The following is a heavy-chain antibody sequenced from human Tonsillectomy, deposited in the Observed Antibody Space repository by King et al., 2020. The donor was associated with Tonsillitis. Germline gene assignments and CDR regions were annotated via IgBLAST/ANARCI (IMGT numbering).Heavy chain of an antibody. D-gene: IGHD5-24*01. CDR3: AREFGGMATIAHDAFDI. CDR2: ISYDGSNK. Sequence: VQLVESGGGVVQPGRSLRLSCAVSGFTFNSYAMHWVRQAPGKGLEWVALISYDGSNKYYADSVKGRFTISRDNSKNTLYLQMNSLRAEDTAVYYCAREFGGMATIAHDAFDIWGQGTMVTVSS. J-gene: IGHJ3*02. V-gene: IGHV3-30*04. CDR1: GFTFNSYA.